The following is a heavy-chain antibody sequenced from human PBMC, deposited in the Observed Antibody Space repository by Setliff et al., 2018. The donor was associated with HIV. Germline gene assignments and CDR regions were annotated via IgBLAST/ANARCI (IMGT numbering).Heavy chain of an antibody. Sequence: SETLSLTCAVSGDSRGFMTRYYWSWLRQSPGKGLEWIGYTYNTGSTNYRPSLKSRLTISLDTSKHQISLTLNSVTAADTAIYYCATGLTFPSTFDLWGQGTVVTVSS. J-gene: IGHJ3*01. D-gene: IGHD1-1*01. CDR3: ATGLTFPSTFDL. V-gene: IGHV4-61*01. CDR1: GDSRGFMTRYY. CDR2: TYNTGST.